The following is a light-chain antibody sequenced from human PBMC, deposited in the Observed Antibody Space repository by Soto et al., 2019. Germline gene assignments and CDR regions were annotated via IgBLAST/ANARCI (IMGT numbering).Light chain of an antibody. CDR2: DVN. Sequence: QSVLTQPHSVSGSPGQSVAISCSGTSSDVGGYNYVSWYQQHPGKAPKLIIFDVNKRPSGVPDRFSGSKSGSTASLTISGLQSYDEADYSCSAYGCSFSVVVTGT. CDR1: SSDVGGYNY. CDR3: SAYGCSFSV. J-gene: IGLJ1*01. V-gene: IGLV2-11*01.